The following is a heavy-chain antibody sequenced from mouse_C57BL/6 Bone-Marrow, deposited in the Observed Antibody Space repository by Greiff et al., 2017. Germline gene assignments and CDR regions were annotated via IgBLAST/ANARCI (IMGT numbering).Heavy chain of an antibody. Sequence: VQLQQPGAELVKPGASVKLSCKASGYTFTSYWMQWVKQRPGQGLEWIGEIDPSDSYTNYNQKFKGKATLTVDTSSSTAYMQLSSLTAEDSAVYYCARDYDYDGYWYCDVWGTGTTVTVSS. CDR1: GYTFTSYW. CDR3: ARDYDYDGYWYCDV. CDR2: IDPSDSYT. V-gene: IGHV1-50*01. D-gene: IGHD2-4*01. J-gene: IGHJ1*03.